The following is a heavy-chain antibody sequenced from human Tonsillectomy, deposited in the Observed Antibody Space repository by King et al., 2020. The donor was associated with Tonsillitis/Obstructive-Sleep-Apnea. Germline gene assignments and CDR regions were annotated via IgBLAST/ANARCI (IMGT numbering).Heavy chain of an antibody. CDR2: IKQDGSEK. Sequence: VQPVESGGGLVQPGGSLRLSCAASGFTFTNYWMSWVRQAPGKGLEWVANIKQDGSEKYYVDSVKGRFTISRDKAKKSLYMQMNSLRTEDTAVYYCAQLGIAAAGPSNNCFDHWGQGTLVTVSS. CDR3: AQLGIAAAGPSNNCFDH. D-gene: IGHD6-13*01. V-gene: IGHV3-7*01. J-gene: IGHJ5*02. CDR1: GFTFTNYW.